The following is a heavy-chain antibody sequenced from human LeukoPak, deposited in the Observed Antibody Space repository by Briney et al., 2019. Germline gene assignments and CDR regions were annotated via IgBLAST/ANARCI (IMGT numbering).Heavy chain of an antibody. V-gene: IGHV3-7*01. CDR1: GFTFSSYW. CDR3: ARAFGRGFGELSPDF. CDR2: IKEDGSEK. J-gene: IGHJ4*02. D-gene: IGHD3-10*01. Sequence: GGSLRLSCAASGFTFSSYWMSWVRQAPGKGLEWVANIKEDGSEKYYVDSVKGRFTISRDDAKNSLFLQMNRLRAEDTAVYYCARAFGRGFGELSPDFWGQGTLVTVSS.